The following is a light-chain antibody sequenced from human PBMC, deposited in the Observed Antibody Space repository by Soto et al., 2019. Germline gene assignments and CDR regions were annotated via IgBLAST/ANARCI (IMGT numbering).Light chain of an antibody. V-gene: IGKV1-5*01. CDR1: QSVSGW. J-gene: IGKJ1*01. Sequence: DIQITQSPSTLSASVGDTVTVTCRASQSVSGWLAWYQQQPGEAPKLLIYDASALPRGVPSRFSGSGSGTKCTLTIASLQPDDFATYYCQQYETFSGTFGPGTKVDIK. CDR2: DAS. CDR3: QQYETFSGT.